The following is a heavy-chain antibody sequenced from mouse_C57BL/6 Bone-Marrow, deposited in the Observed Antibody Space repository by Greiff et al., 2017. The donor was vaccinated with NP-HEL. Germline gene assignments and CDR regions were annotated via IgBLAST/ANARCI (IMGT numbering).Heavy chain of an antibody. D-gene: IGHD1-1*01. Sequence: QVQLKQPGAELVRPGSSVKLSCKASGYTFTSYWMDWVKQRPGQGLEWIGNIYPSDSETHYNQKFKDKATLTVDKSSSTAYMQLSSLTSEYSAVYYCARGNYYGSRAWFAYWGQGTLVTVSA. CDR2: IYPSDSET. CDR1: GYTFTSYW. J-gene: IGHJ3*01. CDR3: ARGNYYGSRAWFAY. V-gene: IGHV1-61*01.